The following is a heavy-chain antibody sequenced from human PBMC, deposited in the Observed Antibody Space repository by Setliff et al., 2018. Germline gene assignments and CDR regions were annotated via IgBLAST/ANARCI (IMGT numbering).Heavy chain of an antibody. CDR1: GGSFSGYY. CDR2: IYHSGST. Sequence: SETLSLTCAVYGGSFSGYYWGWIRQPPGKGLEWIGSIYHSGSTYYNPSLKSRVTISVDTSKNQFSLKVSSVTAADTAVYYCARSFSRREKFLLDYWGQGALVTVSS. V-gene: IGHV4-34*01. CDR3: ARSFSRREKFLLDY. J-gene: IGHJ4*02.